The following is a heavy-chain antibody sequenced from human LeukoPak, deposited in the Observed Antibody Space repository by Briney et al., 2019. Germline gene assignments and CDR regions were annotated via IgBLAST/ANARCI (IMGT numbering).Heavy chain of an antibody. CDR1: GITFTDHY. J-gene: IGHJ4*02. Sequence: GGSLRLSCAASGITFTDHYMNWIRQAPGKGLEWLSYISTSGRTIAYADSVRGRFTISRDNAKNSLYLQMNSLRADDTAVYYCARTKSEPTYGQHHGLDNWGQGTLVTVSS. CDR2: ISTSGRTI. D-gene: IGHD3-10*01. CDR3: ARTKSEPTYGQHHGLDN. V-gene: IGHV3-11*01.